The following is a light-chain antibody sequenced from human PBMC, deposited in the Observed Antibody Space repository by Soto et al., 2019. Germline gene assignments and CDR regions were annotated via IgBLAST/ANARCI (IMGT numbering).Light chain of an antibody. CDR2: DAS. V-gene: IGKV3-11*01. Sequence: EIVLTQSPATLSLSPGERATLSCRASQSVSSYLAWYQQKPGQAPRLLIYDASNRATGIPARFSVSGSVTDFTLTISSLEPEDFAVYYCQQRSNWPLTFGPGTKVDIK. CDR3: QQRSNWPLT. CDR1: QSVSSY. J-gene: IGKJ3*01.